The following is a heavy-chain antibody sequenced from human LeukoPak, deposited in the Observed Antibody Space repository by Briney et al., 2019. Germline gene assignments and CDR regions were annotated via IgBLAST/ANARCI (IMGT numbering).Heavy chain of an antibody. V-gene: IGHV3-23*01. CDR1: GFTFNTYA. J-gene: IGHJ4*02. CDR3: MAESSTSWEGY. D-gene: IGHD1-26*01. Sequence: PGGSLRLSCAASGFTFNTYAMNWVRQAPGKGLEWVSVIIGNGGDIHYAGSVRGRFTISRDNSKNTLYLQMNSLRAEDTAVYYCMAESSTSWEGYWGQGTLVTVSS. CDR2: IIGNGGDI.